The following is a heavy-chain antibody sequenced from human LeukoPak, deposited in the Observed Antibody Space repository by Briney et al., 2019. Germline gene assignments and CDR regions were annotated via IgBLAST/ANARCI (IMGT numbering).Heavy chain of an antibody. V-gene: IGHV1-69-2*01. D-gene: IGHD4-17*01. CDR1: GYTFSDHH. CDR3: AAGTDYGKY. J-gene: IGHJ1*01. Sequence: ASVKVSCKASGYTFSDHHIHWVQQAPGKGLEWMGRVDPEDGEVIYAGKFQGRVTMTADTSIDTAYMEVPSLRFEDTAIYYCAAGTDYGKYWGQGALVTVSS. CDR2: VDPEDGEV.